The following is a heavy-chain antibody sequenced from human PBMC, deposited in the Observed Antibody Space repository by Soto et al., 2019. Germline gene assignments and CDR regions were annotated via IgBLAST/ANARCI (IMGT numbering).Heavy chain of an antibody. CDR2: VYYTGST. D-gene: IGHD4-4*01. CDR3: TRRVRSTGLLDY. J-gene: IGHJ4*02. V-gene: IGHV4-39*01. Sequence: QLQLRESGPGLVKPSETLSLTCTVSGNSISGTSSFWAWIRQPPGKNLEWIGSVYYTGSTYYNSSLKSRVSISIDTSKNQFSLSLNSVTAADTAVYYCTRRVRSTGLLDYWGQGALVNVSS. CDR1: GNSISGTSSF.